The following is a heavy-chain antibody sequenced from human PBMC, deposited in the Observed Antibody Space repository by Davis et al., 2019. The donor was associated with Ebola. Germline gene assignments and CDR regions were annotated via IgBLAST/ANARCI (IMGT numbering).Heavy chain of an antibody. CDR3: ARGSLYVWFDP. D-gene: IGHD3-16*01. V-gene: IGHV4-39*07. CDR1: GASISSSNYY. J-gene: IGHJ5*02. CDR2: INHSGST. Sequence: SETLSLTCTVSGASISSSNYYWGWIRQPPGKGLEWIGEINHSGSTNYNPSLKSRVTISVDTSKNQFSLKLSSVTAADTAVYYCARGSLYVWFDPWGQGTLVTVSS.